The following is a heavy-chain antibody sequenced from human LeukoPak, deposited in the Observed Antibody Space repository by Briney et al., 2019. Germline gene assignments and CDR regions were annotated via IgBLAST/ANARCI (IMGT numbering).Heavy chain of an antibody. D-gene: IGHD2-21*01. Sequence: GGSLRLSCVASGFSFGNYAMSWVRQAPGQEGQWVSQISGTGGATWYAGFARDRFTISRDNAKKTLYLQMSGLRVEDTAMYYCVKDPRDTYGTNWFVSWGQGTLLIVSS. J-gene: IGHJ5*01. CDR2: ISGTGGAT. V-gene: IGHV3-23*01. CDR1: GFSFGNYA. CDR3: VKDPRDTYGTNWFVS.